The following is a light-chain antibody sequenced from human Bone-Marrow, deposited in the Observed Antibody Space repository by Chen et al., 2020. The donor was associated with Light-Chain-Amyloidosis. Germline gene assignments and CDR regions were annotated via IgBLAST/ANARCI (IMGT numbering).Light chain of an antibody. CDR3: QSADSSGTYEVI. Sequence: SYELTQPPSVSVSPGQTARITCSGDDLPTKYAYWYQQKPGQAPVLVIHRDTERPSGISERFSGSSSGTTATLTISGVQPADEAASHCQSADSSGTYEVIFGGGTKLTVL. J-gene: IGLJ2*01. V-gene: IGLV3-25*03. CDR2: RDT. CDR1: DLPTKY.